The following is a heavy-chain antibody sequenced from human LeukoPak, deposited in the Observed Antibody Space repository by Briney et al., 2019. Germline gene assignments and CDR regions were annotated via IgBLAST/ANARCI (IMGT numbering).Heavy chain of an antibody. CDR2: TYYRSKWYN. Sequence: SQTLSLTCAISGDSVSSNSTAWNWIRQSPSGGLEWLGRTYYRSKWYNDYALSVKSRITINPDTSKNQFSLQLNSVTPGDTAVYYCAREYSSSGLAFDYWGQGTLVTVSS. V-gene: IGHV6-1*01. CDR3: AREYSSSGLAFDY. J-gene: IGHJ4*02. D-gene: IGHD6-19*01. CDR1: GDSVSSNSTA.